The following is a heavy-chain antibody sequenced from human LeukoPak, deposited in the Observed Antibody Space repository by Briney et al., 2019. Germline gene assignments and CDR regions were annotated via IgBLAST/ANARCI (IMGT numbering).Heavy chain of an antibody. D-gene: IGHD6-19*01. CDR3: ARGGVASAWLADEFDY. CDR2: VSYDGSNK. Sequence: GASLRLSCAASGLTFSSYAMQWVRKAPGERLDRVPAVSYDGSNKYYADSVKGRFSISRDNSKNTLYLQMNSLRAEDTAVYYCARGGVASAWLADEFDYWGQGTLVTVSS. CDR1: GLTFSSYA. J-gene: IGHJ4*02. V-gene: IGHV3-30-3*01.